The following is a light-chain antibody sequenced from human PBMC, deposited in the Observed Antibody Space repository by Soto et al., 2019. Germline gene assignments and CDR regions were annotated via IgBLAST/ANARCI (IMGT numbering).Light chain of an antibody. Sequence: MTQCPAAVSVSPGERVTLTCRASQWFXNKFDWYQQKPGQAPSVLXAAASGTEGSGPARLSGSGSATEFTLTISSLQSEDVAAYFCQQYYSTTPTFGQGTKVDIK. CDR1: QWFXNK. V-gene: IGKV3-15*01. J-gene: IGKJ1*01. CDR3: QQYYSTTPT. CDR2: AAS.